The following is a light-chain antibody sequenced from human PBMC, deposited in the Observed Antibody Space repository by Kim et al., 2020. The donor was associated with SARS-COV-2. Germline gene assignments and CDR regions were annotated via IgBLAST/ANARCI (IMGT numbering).Light chain of an antibody. V-gene: IGKV1-39*01. CDR1: QSISNY. CDR3: QQSYSTPAT. Sequence: SASVGDRVTITCRASQSISNYLSWYQRKPGKAPKLLIYAASSLQGGVPSRFSGSGSGTDFTLTISSLQPEDSATYYCQQSYSTPATFGQGTKLKI. J-gene: IGKJ2*01. CDR2: AAS.